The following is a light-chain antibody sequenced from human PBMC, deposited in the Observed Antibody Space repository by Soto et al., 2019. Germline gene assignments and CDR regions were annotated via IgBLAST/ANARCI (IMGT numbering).Light chain of an antibody. CDR2: DDD. CDR1: NSNIGNNH. V-gene: IGLV1-51*01. J-gene: IGLJ2*01. CDR3: GTWDSSLGALL. Sequence: QSVLTQAPSVSAAPGQKVTISCSGGNSNIGNNHVSWYQQLPGAAPKLLIYDDDERPSGIPDRISGSKSGTAATLGITGLQTGDEADYYCGTWDSSLGALLFGRGTKLTVL.